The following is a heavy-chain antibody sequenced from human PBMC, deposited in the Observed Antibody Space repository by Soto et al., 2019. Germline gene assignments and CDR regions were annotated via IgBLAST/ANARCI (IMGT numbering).Heavy chain of an antibody. CDR2: INSDGSST. CDR1: GFTFSSYW. Sequence: PGGSLRLSCAASGFTFSSYWMHWVRQAPGKGLVWVSRINSDGSSTSYADSVKGRFTIPRDNAKNTLYLQMNSLRAEDTAVYYCARDFWSGYYTGNGMDVWGQGTTVTVSS. J-gene: IGHJ6*02. CDR3: ARDFWSGYYTGNGMDV. V-gene: IGHV3-74*01. D-gene: IGHD3-3*01.